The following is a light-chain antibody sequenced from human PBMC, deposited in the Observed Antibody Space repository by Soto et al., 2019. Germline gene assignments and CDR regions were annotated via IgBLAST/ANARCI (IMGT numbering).Light chain of an antibody. CDR3: LQVNSYPLT. CDR1: QGISSY. J-gene: IGKJ4*02. CDR2: AAS. V-gene: IGKV1-9*01. Sequence: DIQLTQSPSFLSASVGGRVTITCRANQGISSYLAWYQQKPGRAPKLLIYAASTLQSGVPSRFSGSGFGTEFTLTMSRLQPEDFAPYYCLQVNSYPLTFGGGPKVEIK.